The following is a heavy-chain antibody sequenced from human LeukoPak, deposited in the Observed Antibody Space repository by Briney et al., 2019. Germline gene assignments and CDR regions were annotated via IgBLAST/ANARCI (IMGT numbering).Heavy chain of an antibody. D-gene: IGHD2-21*01. J-gene: IGHJ2*01. CDR3: ASFFFQAEDGIRDL. CDR2: IDYSGST. Sequence: KGLKWIVYIDYSGSTNSNPSLKSRVTISVDTYKTQFSLKLSSVIAADTAVYYCASFFFQAEDGIRDL. V-gene: IGHV4-59*01.